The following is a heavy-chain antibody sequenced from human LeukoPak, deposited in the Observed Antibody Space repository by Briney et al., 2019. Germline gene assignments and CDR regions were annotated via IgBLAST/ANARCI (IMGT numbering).Heavy chain of an antibody. Sequence: SETLSLTCSVSGDSISRDYWTWIRQPPGKGLEWIGEINHSGSTNYNPSLKSRVTISVDTSKNQFSLKLSSVTAADTAVYYCCSYGLDAFDIWGQGTMVTVSS. CDR1: GDSISRDY. CDR2: INHSGST. J-gene: IGHJ3*02. D-gene: IGHD2-15*01. CDR3: CSYGLDAFDI. V-gene: IGHV4-34*01.